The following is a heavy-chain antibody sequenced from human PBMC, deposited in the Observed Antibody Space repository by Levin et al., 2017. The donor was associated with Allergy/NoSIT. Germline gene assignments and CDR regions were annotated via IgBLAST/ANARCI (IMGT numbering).Heavy chain of an antibody. Sequence: PSETLSLTCTVSGGSISSGDYYWSWIRQPPGKGLEWIGYIYYSGSTYYNPSLKSRVTISVDTSKNQFSLKLSSVTAADTAVYYCARERVSSSSSYYYYGMDVWGQGTTVTVSS. V-gene: IGHV4-30-4*01. CDR1: GGSISSGDYY. J-gene: IGHJ6*02. CDR3: ARERVSSSSSYYYYGMDV. CDR2: IYYSGST. D-gene: IGHD6-6*01.